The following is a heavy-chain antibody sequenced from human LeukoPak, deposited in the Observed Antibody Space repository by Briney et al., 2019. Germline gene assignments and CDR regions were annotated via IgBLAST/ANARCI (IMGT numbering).Heavy chain of an antibody. Sequence: GGSLRLSCAASGVTFTNYEMAWVRQAPGKGLEWVANIKQDGSEKYYVDSVKGRFTISRDNAKNSLYLQMNSLRAEDTAVYYCARGSGSFPEWGLGTLVTVSS. D-gene: IGHD3-10*01. CDR1: GVTFTNYE. J-gene: IGHJ4*02. CDR2: IKQDGSEK. CDR3: ARGSGSFPE. V-gene: IGHV3-7*01.